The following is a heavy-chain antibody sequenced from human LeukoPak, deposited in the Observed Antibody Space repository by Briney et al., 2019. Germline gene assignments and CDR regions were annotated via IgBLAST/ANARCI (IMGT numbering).Heavy chain of an antibody. V-gene: IGHV4-55*02. CDR2: IHHRGSI. D-gene: IGHD3-16*01. J-gene: IGHJ5*02. Sequence: SETLSLTCVVSGDSITSFNWRIWVRQPPGTGLEWIGEIHHRGSIYDNTSLKSRVTISVDTSKNQFSLKMNSVRAADTTIYYCARHRRGKYVAGSYHGTQTNWFDPWGQGTLVTVSS. CDR3: ARHRRGKYVAGSYHGTQTNWFDP. CDR1: GDSITSFNW.